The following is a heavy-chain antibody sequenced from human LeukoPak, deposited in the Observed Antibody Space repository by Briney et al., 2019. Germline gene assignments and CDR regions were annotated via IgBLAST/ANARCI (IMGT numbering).Heavy chain of an antibody. D-gene: IGHD6-13*01. CDR1: GFTFSSYA. CDR3: AKDMVNNRIAAAGTCDY. CDR2: ISGSGGST. V-gene: IGHV3-23*01. Sequence: QSGGSLRLSCAASGFTFSSYAMSWVRQAPGKGLEWVSAISGSGGSTYYADSVKGRFTISRDNSKNTLYLQMNSLRAEDTAVYYCAKDMVNNRIAAAGTCDYWGQGTLVTVSS. J-gene: IGHJ4*02.